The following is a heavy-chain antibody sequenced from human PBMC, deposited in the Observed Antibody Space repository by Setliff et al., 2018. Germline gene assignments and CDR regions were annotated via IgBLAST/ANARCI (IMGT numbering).Heavy chain of an antibody. J-gene: IGHJ4*02. D-gene: IGHD3-10*01. CDR1: GLSYINDW. V-gene: IGHV3-7*01. CDR2: INPHGSEK. Sequence: PGGSLRLSCTASGLSYINDWASWVRQAPGKGLEWLASINPHGSEKYYADSVKGRFTISRDNAKNSLSLQMNNLRTEDTAVYYCFGAGTCSYWGQGTLVTVSS. CDR3: FGAGTCSY.